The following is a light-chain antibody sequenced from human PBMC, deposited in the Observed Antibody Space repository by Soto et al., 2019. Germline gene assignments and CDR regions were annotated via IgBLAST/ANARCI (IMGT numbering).Light chain of an antibody. J-gene: IGKJ5*01. CDR1: QSVSSSY. CDR3: QQRSNWPPIT. Sequence: SVLPKSPGTLSLSPGERATLSCRASQSVSSSYLAWYQQKPGQAPRLLIYGVFSRATGIPARFSGSGSRTDFTLTISSLEPEDFAVYYCQQRSNWPPITFGQATRLEI. V-gene: IGKV3D-20*02. CDR2: GVF.